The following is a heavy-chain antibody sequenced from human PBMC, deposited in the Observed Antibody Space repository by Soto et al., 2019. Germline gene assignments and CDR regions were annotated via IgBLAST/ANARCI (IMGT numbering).Heavy chain of an antibody. V-gene: IGHV4-31*03. CDR1: GGSISSGGYY. D-gene: IGHD4-4*01. CDR3: ARASSTSNQFHFDY. Sequence: QVQLQESGPGLVKPSQTLSLTCTVSGGSISSGGYYWSWIRQHPGKGLEWIGYIYYSGSTYYNPSLKSRVTISVDTSKNQFSLKLSSVTAADTAVYYCARASSTSNQFHFDYWGQGTLVTVSS. J-gene: IGHJ4*02. CDR2: IYYSGST.